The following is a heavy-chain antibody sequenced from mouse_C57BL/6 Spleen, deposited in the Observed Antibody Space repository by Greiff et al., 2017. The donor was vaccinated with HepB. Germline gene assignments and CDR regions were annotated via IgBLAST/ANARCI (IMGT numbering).Heavy chain of an antibody. V-gene: IGHV5-6*02. CDR2: ISSGGSYT. CDR3: ARHDGYGYAMDY. Sequence: DVKLVESGGDLVKPGGSLKLSCAASGFTFSSYGMSWVRQTPDKRLEWVATISSGGSYTYYPDSVKGRFTISRDNAKNTLYLQMSSLKSEDTAMYYCARHDGYGYAMDYWGQGTSVTVSS. CDR1: GFTFSSYG. J-gene: IGHJ4*01. D-gene: IGHD2-3*01.